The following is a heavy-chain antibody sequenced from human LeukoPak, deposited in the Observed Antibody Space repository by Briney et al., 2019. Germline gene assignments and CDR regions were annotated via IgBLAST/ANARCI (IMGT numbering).Heavy chain of an antibody. D-gene: IGHD6-6*01. CDR3: ARHRGRIAARQYYFDY. V-gene: IGHV4-34*01. J-gene: IGHJ4*02. Sequence: SETLSLTCAVYGGSFSGYYWSWIRQPPGKGLEWIGEINHSGSTNYNPSLKSRVTISVDTSKNQFSLKLSSVTAADTAVYYCARHRGRIAARQYYFDYWGQGTLVTVSS. CDR1: GGSFSGYY. CDR2: INHSGST.